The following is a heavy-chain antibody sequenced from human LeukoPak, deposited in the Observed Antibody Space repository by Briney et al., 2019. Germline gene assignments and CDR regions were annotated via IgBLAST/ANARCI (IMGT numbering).Heavy chain of an antibody. V-gene: IGHV3-30*04. D-gene: IGHD4-17*01. CDR2: ISYDGSNK. CDR1: GFTFSSYA. Sequence: GGSLRLSCAASGFTFSSYAMHWVRQAPGKGLEWVAVISYDGSNKYYTDSVKGRFTISRDNSKNTLYLQMNSLRAEDTAVYYCARWRGGDYGDYDCFDYWAREPWSPSPQ. CDR3: ARWRGGDYGDYDCFDY. J-gene: IGHJ4*02.